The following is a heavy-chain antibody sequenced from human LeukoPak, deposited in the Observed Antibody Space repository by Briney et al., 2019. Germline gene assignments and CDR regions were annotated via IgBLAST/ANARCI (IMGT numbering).Heavy chain of an antibody. CDR3: ARGSWELLGGGNNWFDP. CDR1: GYTFTSYD. V-gene: IGHV1-8*01. D-gene: IGHD1-26*01. Sequence: ASVKVSCKASGYTFTSYDINWVRQATGQGLEWMGWMNPNSGNTGYAQKFQGRVTMTRNTSISTAYMELSSLRSEDTAVYYCARGSWELLGGGNNWFDPWGQGTLVTVSS. CDR2: MNPNSGNT. J-gene: IGHJ5*02.